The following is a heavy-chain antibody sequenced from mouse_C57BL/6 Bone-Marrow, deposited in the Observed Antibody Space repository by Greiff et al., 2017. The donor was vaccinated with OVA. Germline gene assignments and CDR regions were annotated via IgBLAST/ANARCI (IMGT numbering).Heavy chain of an antibody. CDR3: ARELRFYYFDY. CDR1: GYSITSGYD. CDR2: ISYSGST. V-gene: IGHV3-1*01. J-gene: IGHJ2*01. Sequence: VQLKESGPGMVKPSQSLSLTCTVTGYSITSGYDWHWIRHFPGNKLEWMGYISYSGSTNYKPSLKSRISITHDTSKNHFFLKLNSVTTEDTATYYCARELRFYYFDYWGQGTTLTVSS. D-gene: IGHD1-1*01.